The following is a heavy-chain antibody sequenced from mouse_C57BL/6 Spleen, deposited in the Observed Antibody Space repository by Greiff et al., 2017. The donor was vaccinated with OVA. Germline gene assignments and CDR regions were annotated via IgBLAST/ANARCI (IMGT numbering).Heavy chain of an antibody. CDR3: TRSRITTVVEDYAMDY. CDR2: IDPETGGT. D-gene: IGHD1-1*01. Sequence: QVQLKQSGAELVRPGASVTLSCKASGYTFTDYEMHWVKQTPVHGLEWIGAIDPETGGTAYNQKFKGKAILTADKSSSTAYMELRSLTSEDSAVYYCTRSRITTVVEDYAMDYWGQGTSVTVSS. CDR1: GYTFTDYE. V-gene: IGHV1-15*01. J-gene: IGHJ4*01.